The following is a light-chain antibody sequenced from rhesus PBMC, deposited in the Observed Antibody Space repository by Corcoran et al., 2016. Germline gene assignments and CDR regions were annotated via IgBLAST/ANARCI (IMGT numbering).Light chain of an antibody. V-gene: IGKV2-91*01. CDR1: QSLLHSNGTPY. J-gene: IGKJ1*01. CDR3: MQVIQLPRT. CDR2: LVS. Sequence: DIVMTQTPLSLPVTPGEPASISCRSSQSLLHSNGTPYLYWYLQKPGQSPQLLIYLVSHRASGVPYRFSGSGSGTDFTLKISRVEAEDVGVYYCMQVIQLPRTFGQGTKVEIK.